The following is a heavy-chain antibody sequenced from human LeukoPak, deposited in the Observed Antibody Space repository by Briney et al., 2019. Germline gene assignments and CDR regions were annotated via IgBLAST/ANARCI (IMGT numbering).Heavy chain of an antibody. J-gene: IGHJ2*01. D-gene: IGHD4-23*01. V-gene: IGHV3-66*01. Sequence: GGFLRLSCAASGFTVSSNYMSWVRQAPGKGLEWVSVIYSTGVSTYYADSVKGRFTISRDKSKNTLYLQMNSLRAEDTAVYYCARDYYGGNSEVISWHFDLWGRGTLVSVSS. CDR1: GFTVSSNY. CDR3: ARDYYGGNSEVISWHFDL. CDR2: IYSTGVST.